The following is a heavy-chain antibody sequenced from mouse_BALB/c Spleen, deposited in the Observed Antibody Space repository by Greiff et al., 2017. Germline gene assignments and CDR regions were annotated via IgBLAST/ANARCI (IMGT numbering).Heavy chain of an antibody. V-gene: IGHV5-12-2*01. J-gene: IGHJ2*01. CDR1: GFTFSSYT. CDR3: ARHDSYFDY. D-gene: IGHD2-13*01. Sequence: DVQLVESGGGLVQPGGSLKLSCAASGFTFSSYTMSWVRQTPEKRLEWVAYISNGGGSTYYPDTVKGRFTISRDNAKNTLYLQMSSLKSEDTAMYYCARHDSYFDYWGQGTTLTVSS. CDR2: ISNGGGST.